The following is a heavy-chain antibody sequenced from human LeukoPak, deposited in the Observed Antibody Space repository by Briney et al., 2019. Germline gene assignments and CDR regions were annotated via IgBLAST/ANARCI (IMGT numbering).Heavy chain of an antibody. V-gene: IGHV3-33*01. Sequence: GGSLRLSRAASGFTFNNSGMHWVRQAPGKGLEWVAVVWFDGNNKDSADSVKGRFTISRDNSKNTLYLQMNSLRAEDTAVYYCARDRRGYCSGTSCYGIDYWGQGTLVTVSS. D-gene: IGHD2-2*01. CDR3: ARDRRGYCSGTSCYGIDY. CDR1: GFTFNNSG. CDR2: VWFDGNNK. J-gene: IGHJ4*02.